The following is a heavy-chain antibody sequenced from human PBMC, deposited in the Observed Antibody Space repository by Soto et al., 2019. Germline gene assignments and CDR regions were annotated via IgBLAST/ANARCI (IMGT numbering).Heavy chain of an antibody. J-gene: IGHJ6*03. CDR1: GFTFSDHY. CDR3: ARQRSQYYDFWSGHYYYYYMDV. Sequence: EVQLVESGGGLVQPGGSLRLSCAASGFTFSDHYMDWVRQAPGKGLEWVGRTRNKANSYTTEYAASVKGRFTISRDDSKNSLYLQMNSLKTEDTAVYYRARQRSQYYDFWSGHYYYYYMDVWGKGTTVTVSS. D-gene: IGHD3-3*01. CDR2: TRNKANSYTT. V-gene: IGHV3-72*01.